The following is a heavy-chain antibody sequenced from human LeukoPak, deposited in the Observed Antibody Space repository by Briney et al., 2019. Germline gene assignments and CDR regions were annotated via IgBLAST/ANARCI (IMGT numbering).Heavy chain of an antibody. CDR1: GFTFSSYG. D-gene: IGHD3-10*01. J-gene: IGHJ3*02. Sequence: PGGSLRLSCAAPGFTFSSYGMHWVRQAPGKGLEWVAVIWYDGSNKYYADSVKGRFTISRDNSKNTLYLQMNSLRAEDTAVYYCARVPYPYYYGSGQALNAFDIWGQGTMVTVSS. CDR3: ARVPYPYYYGSGQALNAFDI. CDR2: IWYDGSNK. V-gene: IGHV3-33*01.